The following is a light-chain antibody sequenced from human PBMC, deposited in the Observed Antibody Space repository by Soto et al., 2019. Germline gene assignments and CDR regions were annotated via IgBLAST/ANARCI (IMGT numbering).Light chain of an antibody. Sequence: EIVMTQSPATLSVSPGERATLSCRASQRVSSNLAWYQQKPGQAPRLLIYGASTMATGIPARFSGSGSGTEFTLTISNLQSEDFAVYYRQQYNTWPPETFGQGTKVEIK. V-gene: IGKV3-15*01. J-gene: IGKJ1*01. CDR3: QQYNTWPPET. CDR2: GAS. CDR1: QRVSSN.